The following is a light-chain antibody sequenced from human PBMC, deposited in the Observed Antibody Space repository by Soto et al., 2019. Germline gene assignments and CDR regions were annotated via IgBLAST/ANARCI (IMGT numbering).Light chain of an antibody. Sequence: DIQMNQSPSSLSASVGDRVTITCRASQSISSYLNWYQQKPGKAPKLLIYASSSLQSGVPSRFSGSGSGTDFTLAISSLQPEDFATYYCQQCYSTPYTFGQGTKLEIK. CDR2: ASS. J-gene: IGKJ2*01. CDR1: QSISSY. V-gene: IGKV1-39*01. CDR3: QQCYSTPYT.